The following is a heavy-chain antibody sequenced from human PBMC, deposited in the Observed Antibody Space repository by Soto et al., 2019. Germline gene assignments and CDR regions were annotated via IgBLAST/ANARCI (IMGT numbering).Heavy chain of an antibody. D-gene: IGHD3-10*01. V-gene: IGHV4-34*01. J-gene: IGHJ5*02. CDR3: ARGNQYYYGSGSYYNNWFDP. Sequence: SETLSLTCAVYGGSFSGYYWSWIRQPPGKGLEWIGEINHSGSTNYNPSLKSRVTISVDTSKNQFSLKLSSVTAADTAVYYCARGNQYYYGSGSYYNNWFDPWGQGTLLTVSS. CDR1: GGSFSGYY. CDR2: INHSGST.